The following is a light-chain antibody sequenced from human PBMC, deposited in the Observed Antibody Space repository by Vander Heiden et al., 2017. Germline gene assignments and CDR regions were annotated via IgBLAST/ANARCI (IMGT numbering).Light chain of an antibody. CDR3: QVWDSSAL. CDR1: NLGSKN. Sequence: SYELPQPLSVSVALGQTARITCGGNNLGSKNVHWYQQKPGQAPVRVIYRDSSRPSGSPERCSGSNSGNTATLTISRAQAGDEADDYCQVWDSSALFGGGTKLTVL. J-gene: IGLJ2*01. CDR2: RDS. V-gene: IGLV3-9*01.